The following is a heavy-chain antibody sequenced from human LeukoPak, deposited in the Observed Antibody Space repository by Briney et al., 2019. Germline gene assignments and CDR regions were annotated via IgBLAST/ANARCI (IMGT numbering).Heavy chain of an antibody. CDR2: IRYDGSNK. J-gene: IGHJ4*02. Sequence: PGGSLRLSCAASGFTVSSNYMSWVRQAPGKGLEGGAFIRYDGSNKYYADSVKGRFTISRDNSKNTLYLQMNSLRAEDTAVYYCAKGSKRAYSSSSQLDYWGQGTLVTVSS. D-gene: IGHD6-6*01. V-gene: IGHV3-30*02. CDR3: AKGSKRAYSSSSQLDY. CDR1: GFTVSSNY.